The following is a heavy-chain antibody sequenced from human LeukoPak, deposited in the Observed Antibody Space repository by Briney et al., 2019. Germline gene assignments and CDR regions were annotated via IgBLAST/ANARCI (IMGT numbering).Heavy chain of an antibody. J-gene: IGHJ5*02. V-gene: IGHV4-59*04. D-gene: IGHD2-2*01. Sequence: SETLSLTCTVSGGSISSYYWSWIRQPPGKGLEWIGYIYYSGSTYYNPSLKSRVTISVDTSKNQFSLKLSSVTAADTAVYYCARMGYCSSTSCYFLPPLYNWFDPWGQGTLVTVSS. CDR2: IYYSGST. CDR1: GGSISSYY. CDR3: ARMGYCSSTSCYFLPPLYNWFDP.